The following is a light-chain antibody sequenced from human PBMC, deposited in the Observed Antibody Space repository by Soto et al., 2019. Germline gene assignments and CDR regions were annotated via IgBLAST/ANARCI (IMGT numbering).Light chain of an antibody. V-gene: IGLV2-14*01. CDR2: DVS. CDR3: SSYTSSSTLYV. J-gene: IGLJ1*01. CDR1: SSDDGGYNY. Sequence: QSALTQPASVSGSPGQSITISCTGTSSDDGGYNYVSWYQQHPGKAPKLMIYDVSNRPSGVSNRFSGSKSGNTASLTISGLQAEDEAEYYCSSYTSSSTLYVFGTGTKVTVL.